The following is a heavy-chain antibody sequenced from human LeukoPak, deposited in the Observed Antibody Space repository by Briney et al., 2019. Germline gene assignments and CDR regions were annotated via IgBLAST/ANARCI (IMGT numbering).Heavy chain of an antibody. D-gene: IGHD6-13*01. Sequence: PSETLSLTCTVSGGSISSYYWNWIRQPAGKGLEWIGRIYISGSTDYNPSLKSRVTMSVDTSKNQFSLKLSSVTAADTAVYYCARVVGAAGTVYYFDYWGQGTLVTVSS. CDR1: GGSISSYY. CDR2: IYISGST. V-gene: IGHV4-4*07. J-gene: IGHJ4*02. CDR3: ARVVGAAGTVYYFDY.